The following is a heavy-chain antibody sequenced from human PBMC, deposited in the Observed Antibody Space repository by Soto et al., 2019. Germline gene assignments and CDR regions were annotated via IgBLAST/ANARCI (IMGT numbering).Heavy chain of an antibody. CDR1: GGSFSGYY. CDR2: INHSGST. V-gene: IGHV4-34*01. D-gene: IGHD4-17*01. Sequence: SETLSLTCAVYGGSFSGYYWSWIRQPPGKGLEWIGEINHSGSTNYNPSLKSRVTISVDTSKNQFSLKLSSVTAADTAVYYCARCRLYGDYNMDVWGKGTTVTVSS. CDR3: ARCRLYGDYNMDV. J-gene: IGHJ6*03.